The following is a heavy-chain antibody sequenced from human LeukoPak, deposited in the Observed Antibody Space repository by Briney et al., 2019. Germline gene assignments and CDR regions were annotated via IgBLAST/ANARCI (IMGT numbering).Heavy chain of an antibody. Sequence: GGSLRLPCAASGFTFSDYYMSWIRQAPGKGLEWVSYISSSGSTIYYADSVKGRFTISRDNAKNSLYLQMNSLRAEDTDVYYCARDVGASAPDAFDIWGQGTMVTVSS. CDR3: ARDVGASAPDAFDI. CDR1: GFTFSDYY. CDR2: ISSSGSTI. V-gene: IGHV3-11*04. J-gene: IGHJ3*02. D-gene: IGHD1-26*01.